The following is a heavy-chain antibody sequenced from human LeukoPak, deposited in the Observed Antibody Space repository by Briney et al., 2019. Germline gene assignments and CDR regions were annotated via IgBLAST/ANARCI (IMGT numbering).Heavy chain of an antibody. CDR2: INHSGTT. V-gene: IGHV4-39*07. D-gene: IGHD3-3*01. CDR1: GASVSDTSFY. CDR3: ARVPLRFLEPFDY. J-gene: IGHJ4*02. Sequence: SETLSLTCAVSGASVSDTSFYWGWIRQPPGKGLEWIGEINHSGTTNYNPSLKSRVTMSLDTSKNQFSLRLNSVTAADTAVYYCARVPLRFLEPFDYWGQGTLVTVSS.